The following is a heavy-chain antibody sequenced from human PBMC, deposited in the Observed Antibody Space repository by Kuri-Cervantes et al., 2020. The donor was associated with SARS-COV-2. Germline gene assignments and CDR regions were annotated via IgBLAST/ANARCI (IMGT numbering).Heavy chain of an antibody. CDR2: ISSSGSTI. CDR3: ARDGKNWNQNPYYYYYYMDV. CDR1: GFTFSTYS. J-gene: IGHJ6*03. V-gene: IGHV3-48*04. Sequence: GGSLRLSCAASGFTFSTYSMTWVRQAPGKGLEWVSYISSSGSTIYYADSVKGRFTISRDNAKNSLYLQMNSLRAEETAVYYCARDGKNWNQNPYYYYYYMDVWGKGTTVTVSS. D-gene: IGHD1-1*01.